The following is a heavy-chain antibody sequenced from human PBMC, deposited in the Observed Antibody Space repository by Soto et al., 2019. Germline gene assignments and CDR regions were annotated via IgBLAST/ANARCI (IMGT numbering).Heavy chain of an antibody. V-gene: IGHV3-48*03. Sequence: PGGSLRLSCAASRFTFSTYEMNWVRQAPGKGLEWVSYISTSGSTVYYADSVKGRFTISRDNTRNSLYLQMNSLRDEDTALYYCVRYCRTTLCNGVATRTFDYWGHGTLVTVSS. J-gene: IGHJ4*01. CDR1: RFTFSTYE. D-gene: IGHD5-12*01. CDR2: ISTSGSTV. CDR3: VRYCRTTLCNGVATRTFDY.